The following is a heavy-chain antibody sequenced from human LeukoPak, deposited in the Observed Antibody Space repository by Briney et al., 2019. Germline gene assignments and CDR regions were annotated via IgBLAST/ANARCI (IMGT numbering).Heavy chain of an antibody. CDR1: GFTFSSYG. D-gene: IGHD1-1*01. CDR3: ADNLSR. V-gene: IGHV3-30*03. CDR2: IIDDGSQK. J-gene: IGHJ4*02. Sequence: GGSLRLSCAASGFTFSSYGMHWVRQAPGKGLEWVAVIIDDGSQKYYVDSVKGRFTISRDNAKNTLYLQMNSLRAEDTAFYFCADNLSRWGQGTLVTVSS.